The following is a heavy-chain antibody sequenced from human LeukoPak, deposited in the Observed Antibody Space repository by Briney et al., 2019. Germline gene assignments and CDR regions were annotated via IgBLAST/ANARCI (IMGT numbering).Heavy chain of an antibody. CDR2: MNPNSGNT. Sequence: ASVKVSCKASGYTFTSYDINWVRQATGQGPEWMGWMNPNSGNTGYAQKFQGRVTMTRNTSISTAYMELSSLRSEDTAVYYCARGYYYDSSGNAFDIWGQGTMVTVSS. V-gene: IGHV1-8*01. CDR3: ARGYYYDSSGNAFDI. CDR1: GYTFTSYD. D-gene: IGHD3-22*01. J-gene: IGHJ3*02.